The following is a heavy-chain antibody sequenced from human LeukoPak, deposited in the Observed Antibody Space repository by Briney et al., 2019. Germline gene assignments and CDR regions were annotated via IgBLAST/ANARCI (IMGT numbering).Heavy chain of an antibody. J-gene: IGHJ6*03. CDR1: GFTFSSYA. Sequence: GGSLRLSCAASGFTFSSYAMSWVRQVPGKGLEWVSAISGSGGSTYYADSVKGRFTISRDNSKNTLYLQMNSLRAEDTAVYYCATGRVPPYYYYYSMDVWGKGTTVTVSS. D-gene: IGHD6-19*01. V-gene: IGHV3-23*01. CDR3: ATGRVPPYYYYYSMDV. CDR2: ISGSGGST.